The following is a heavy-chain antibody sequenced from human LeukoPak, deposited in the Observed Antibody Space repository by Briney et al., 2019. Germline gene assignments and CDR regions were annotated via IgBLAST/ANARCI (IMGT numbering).Heavy chain of an antibody. CDR1: GGSISSSNW. D-gene: IGHD3-22*01. CDR3: ARSYYDSSGKDGVDY. J-gene: IGHJ4*02. Sequence: SETLSLTCAVSGGSISSSNWWSWVRQPPGKGLEWIGEIYHSGSTNYNPSLKSRVTISVDKSKNQFSLKLSSVTAADTAVYYCARSYYDSSGKDGVDYWGQGTLVTVSS. V-gene: IGHV4-4*02. CDR2: IYHSGST.